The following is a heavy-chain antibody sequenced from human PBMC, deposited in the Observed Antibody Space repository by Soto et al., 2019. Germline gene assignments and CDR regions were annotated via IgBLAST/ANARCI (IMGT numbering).Heavy chain of an antibody. D-gene: IGHD7-27*01. V-gene: IGHV4-30-4*01. CDR2: IYSSGNT. CDR3: ARRVTGGGERFDP. J-gene: IGHJ5*02. Sequence: SETLSLTCTVSGASVSSGDYYWTWIRQPPGKDLEWIGYIYSSGNTNYSPSLRSRVTMSKDTSKNQFSLKLSSVTAADTAVYYCARRVTGGGERFDPWGLGTLVTVS. CDR1: GASVSSGDYY.